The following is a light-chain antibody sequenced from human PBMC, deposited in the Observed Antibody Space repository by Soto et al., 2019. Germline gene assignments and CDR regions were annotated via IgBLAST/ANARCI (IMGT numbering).Light chain of an antibody. CDR2: GAS. J-gene: IGKJ4*01. CDR3: QHYGKNRGVT. Sequence: EIVLTQSPDTLSLSPGERATLSCRASQSVSSSYLAWYQQKPDQAPRLLIYGASTRATGIPDRFSGSGSGTDFALTINRLEQEDVAGYYLQHYGKNRGVTFGGGPKV. V-gene: IGKV3-20*01. CDR1: QSVSSSY.